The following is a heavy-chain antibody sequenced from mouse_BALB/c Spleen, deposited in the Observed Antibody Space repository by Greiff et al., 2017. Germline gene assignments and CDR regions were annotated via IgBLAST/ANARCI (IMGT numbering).Heavy chain of an antibody. D-gene: IGHD2-4*01. CDR3: ARSGYDYEEYWYFDV. J-gene: IGHJ1*01. V-gene: IGHV1-4*01. CDR1: GYTFTSYT. Sequence: VQLQQSGAELARPGASVKMSCKASGYTFTSYTMHWVKQRPGQGLEWIGYINPSSGYTNYNQKFKDKATLTADKSSSTAYMQLSSLTSEDSAVYYCARSGYDYEEYWYFDVWGAGTTVTVSS. CDR2: INPSSGYT.